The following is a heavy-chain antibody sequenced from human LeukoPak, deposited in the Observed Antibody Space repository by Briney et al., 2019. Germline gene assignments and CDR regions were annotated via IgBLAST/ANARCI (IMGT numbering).Heavy chain of an antibody. CDR1: GMTVSSNY. V-gene: IGHV3-66*01. CDR3: ARDQASSSSSPY. CDR2: IYTGGST. D-gene: IGHD2-2*01. J-gene: IGHJ4*02. Sequence: GGSLRLSCAASGMTVSSNYIMWVRQPPGKGLEWVSSIYTGGSTYYADAVKGRFTISRDSSKNTVNLQMNSLRAEDTAVYYCARDQASSSSSPYWGQGTLVTVSS.